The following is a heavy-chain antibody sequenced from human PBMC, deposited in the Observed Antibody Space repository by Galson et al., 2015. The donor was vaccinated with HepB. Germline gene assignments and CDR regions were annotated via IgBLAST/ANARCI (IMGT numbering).Heavy chain of an antibody. Sequence: SVKVSCKASGYTFTSYAMHWVRQAPGQRLEWMGWTNAGNGNTKYSQKFQGRVTITRDTSASTAYMELSSLRSEDTAVYYCARDLVAATWWAPDYWGQGTLVTVSS. CDR2: TNAGNGNT. J-gene: IGHJ4*02. D-gene: IGHD2-2*01. CDR3: ARDLVAATWWAPDY. V-gene: IGHV1-3*01. CDR1: GYTFTSYA.